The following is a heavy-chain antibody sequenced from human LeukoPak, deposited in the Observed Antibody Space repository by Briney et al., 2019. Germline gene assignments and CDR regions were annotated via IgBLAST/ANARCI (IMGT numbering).Heavy chain of an antibody. V-gene: IGHV3-23*01. J-gene: IGHJ5*02. CDR3: ATSPTFDP. CDR1: GFTFSSYA. CDR2: ISGSSDNT. Sequence: GGSLRLSCAASGFTFSSYAMSWVRQASGKGLEWVSAISGSSDNTYYADSVKGRFTISRDNSKNTLYLQMNNLRAEDTAVYYCATSPTFDPWGQGTLVTVSS.